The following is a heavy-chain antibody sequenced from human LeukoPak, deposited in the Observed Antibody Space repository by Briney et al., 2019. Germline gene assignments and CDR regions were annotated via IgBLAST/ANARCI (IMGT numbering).Heavy chain of an antibody. V-gene: IGHV1-18*01. J-gene: IGHJ5*02. Sequence: ASVKVSCTASGGTFSSYAISWVRQAPGQGLEWMGWISAYNGNTKYAQKFQGRVIMTTDTSTSTAYMELRSLRSDDTAVYYCARDLSWSECLRSGGSCQVLNWFDPWGQGTLVTVSS. D-gene: IGHD2-15*01. CDR3: ARDLSWSECLRSGGSCQVLNWFDP. CDR1: GGTFSSYA. CDR2: ISAYNGNT.